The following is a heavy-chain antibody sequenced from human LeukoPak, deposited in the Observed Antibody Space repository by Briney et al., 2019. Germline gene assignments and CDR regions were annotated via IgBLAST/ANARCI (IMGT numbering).Heavy chain of an antibody. D-gene: IGHD3-3*01. CDR2: ISGSGGST. CDR1: GFTFSGYA. J-gene: IGHJ4*02. Sequence: SGGSLRLSCAASGFTFSGYAMSWVRQAPGKGLEWVSAISGSGGSTYYADSVKGRFTISRDNSKNTLYLQMNSLRAEDTAVYYCAKGYDFWSGYSLNFDYWGQGTLVTVSS. V-gene: IGHV3-23*01. CDR3: AKGYDFWSGYSLNFDY.